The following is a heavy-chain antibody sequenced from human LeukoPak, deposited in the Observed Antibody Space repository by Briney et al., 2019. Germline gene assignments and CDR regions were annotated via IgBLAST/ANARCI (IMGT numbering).Heavy chain of an antibody. CDR3: ARPIVVVPLRAFDI. V-gene: IGHV4-39*07. Sequence: SETLSLTCTVSGGSISSGGYYWSWIRQPPGKGLEWIGEINHSGSTNYNPSLKSRVTISVDTSKNQFSLKLRSVTAADTAVYYCARPIVVVPLRAFDIWGQGTMVTVSS. D-gene: IGHD2-21*01. CDR2: INHSGST. CDR1: GGSISSGGYY. J-gene: IGHJ3*02.